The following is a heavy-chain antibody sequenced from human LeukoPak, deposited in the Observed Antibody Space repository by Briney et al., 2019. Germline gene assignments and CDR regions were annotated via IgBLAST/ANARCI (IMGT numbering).Heavy chain of an antibody. CDR3: ASTSNDFWRSAYYHYYMDV. D-gene: IGHD3-3*01. Sequence: GGSLRLSCAASGFTVSSNYMSWVRQAPGKGLEWVSVIYSGGSTYYADSVKGRFTISRDNSKNTLYLQMNSLRAEDTAVYYCASTSNDFWRSAYYHYYMDVWGKGTTVTVSS. CDR1: GFTVSSNY. CDR2: IYSGGST. J-gene: IGHJ6*03. V-gene: IGHV3-66*02.